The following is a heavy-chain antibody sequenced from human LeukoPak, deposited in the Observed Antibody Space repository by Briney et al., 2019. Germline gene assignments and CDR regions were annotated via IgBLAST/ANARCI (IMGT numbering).Heavy chain of an antibody. J-gene: IGHJ6*03. Sequence: SETLSLTCSVSGVSISDYYWTWFRQPAGKGLEWIGRIYISGSTNYNPSLKSRVIMSVDTSRNQLSLKLTSLTAADTAVYYCARTTEGYCRGRSCYSYYYYMDVWGKGTTVTVSS. D-gene: IGHD2-15*01. V-gene: IGHV4-4*07. CDR1: GVSISDYY. CDR2: IYISGST. CDR3: ARTTEGYCRGRSCYSYYYYMDV.